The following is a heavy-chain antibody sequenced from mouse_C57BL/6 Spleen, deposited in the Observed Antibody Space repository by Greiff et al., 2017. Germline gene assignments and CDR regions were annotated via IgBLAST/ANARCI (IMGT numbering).Heavy chain of an antibody. CDR2: INPSNGGT. V-gene: IGHV1-53*01. J-gene: IGHJ1*03. Sequence: QVQLQQPGTELVKPGASVKLSCKASGYTFTSYWMHWVKQRPGQGLEWIGNINPSNGGTNYNEKFKSKATLTVDKSSSTAYMQLSSLTSEDSAVYDCAREGHTVVATDWYFDVWGTGTTVTVSS. D-gene: IGHD1-1*01. CDR3: AREGHTVVATDWYFDV. CDR1: GYTFTSYW.